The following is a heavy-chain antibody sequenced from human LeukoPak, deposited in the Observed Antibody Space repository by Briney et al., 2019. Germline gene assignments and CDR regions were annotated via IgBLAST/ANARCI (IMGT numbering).Heavy chain of an antibody. J-gene: IGHJ6*04. D-gene: IGHD2-2*01. CDR2: IIPIFGTA. V-gene: IGHV1-69*13. Sequence: ASVKVSCKASGGTFSSYAISWVRQAPGQGLEWMGGIIPIFGTANYAQKFQGRVTITADESTSTAYMELSSLRSEDTAVYYCARGGLGYCSSTSCYENYYYGRDVWGKGTTVTVSS. CDR3: ARGGLGYCSSTSCYENYYYGRDV. CDR1: GGTFSSYA.